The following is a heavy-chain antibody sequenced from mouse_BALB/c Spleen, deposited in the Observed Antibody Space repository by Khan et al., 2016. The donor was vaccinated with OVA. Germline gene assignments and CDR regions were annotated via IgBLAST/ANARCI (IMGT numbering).Heavy chain of an antibody. CDR1: GYSITSGCG. CDR3: ARTAGIKY. Sequence: EVQLQESGPGLVKPSQSLSLTCTVTGYSITSGCGWNWIRQFPGNKLEWMGYISYSGSTYYNPFLKSRISITRDTYKNQFFLQLNSVTTEDTATYYCARTAGIKYWGQGTTLTVSS. D-gene: IGHD4-1*01. J-gene: IGHJ2*01. CDR2: ISYSGST. V-gene: IGHV3-2*02.